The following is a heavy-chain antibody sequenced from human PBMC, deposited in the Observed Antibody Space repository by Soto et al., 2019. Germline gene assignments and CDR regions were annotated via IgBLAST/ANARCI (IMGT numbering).Heavy chain of an antibody. Sequence: GGSLRLSCAASGFTVSSNYMSWVRQAPGKGLEWVSVIYSGGSTYYADSVKGRFTISRDNSKNTLYLQMNGLGADDTAVYYCARGARGYYYMDVWGKGTTVTVSS. J-gene: IGHJ6*03. CDR2: IYSGGST. CDR1: GFTVSSNY. CDR3: ARGARGYYYMDV. V-gene: IGHV3-66*01. D-gene: IGHD5-12*01.